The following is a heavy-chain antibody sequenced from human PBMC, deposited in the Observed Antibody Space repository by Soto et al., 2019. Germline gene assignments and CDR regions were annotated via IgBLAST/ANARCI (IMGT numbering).Heavy chain of an antibody. CDR3: AKGLAIIGKGAFDM. V-gene: IGHV3-23*01. J-gene: IGHJ3*02. Sequence: EVHLLESGGGLVQPGGSLTLSCAASGFTFSSYAMSWVRQAPGKGLEWVSAISGGGGDSTYYADSVKGRLIISKDNSKRTLYLQMSSLRAEDTAVYFCAKGLAIIGKGAFDMWGQGTMVTVSS. CDR2: ISGGGGDST. D-gene: IGHD3-3*02. CDR1: GFTFSSYA.